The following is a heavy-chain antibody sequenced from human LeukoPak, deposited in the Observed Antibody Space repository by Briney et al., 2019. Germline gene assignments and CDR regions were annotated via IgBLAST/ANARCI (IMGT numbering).Heavy chain of an antibody. CDR1: GFTFDDYA. D-gene: IGHD6-13*01. CDR3: AKDRIAAAGRNYFDY. J-gene: IGHJ4*02. CDR2: ISWNSGSI. V-gene: IGHV3-9*01. Sequence: GRSLRLSCAASGFTFDDYAMHWVRQAPGKGLEWVSGISWNSGSIGYADSVKGRFTISRDNAKNSLYLQMNSLRAEDTALYYCAKDRIAAAGRNYFDYWGQGTLVTVSS.